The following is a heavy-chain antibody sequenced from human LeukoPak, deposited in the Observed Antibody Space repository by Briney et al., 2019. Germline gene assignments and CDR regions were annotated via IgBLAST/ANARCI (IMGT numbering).Heavy chain of an antibody. V-gene: IGHV3-43*01. CDR1: GFTFDDYT. Sequence: PGGSLRLSCAASGFTFDDYTMHWVRQAPGKGLEWVSLISWDGDRTYYADSVKGRFTISRDNRKNSLYLQMNSLRTEDTALYYCAKGAYCSGGSCRHRAFDYWGQGTLVTVSS. CDR3: AKGAYCSGGSCRHRAFDY. J-gene: IGHJ4*02. D-gene: IGHD2-15*01. CDR2: ISWDGDRT.